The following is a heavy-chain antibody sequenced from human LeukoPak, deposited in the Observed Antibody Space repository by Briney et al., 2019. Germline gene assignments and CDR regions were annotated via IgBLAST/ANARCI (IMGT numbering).Heavy chain of an antibody. Sequence: ASVKVSCKASGYPFTSYYMHWVRQAPGQGLEWMGIINPSGGSTSYAQKFQGRVTMTRDTSTSTVYMELSSLRSEDTAVYYCASSRANWGSILVYGMDVWGKGTTVTVSS. V-gene: IGHV1-46*01. D-gene: IGHD7-27*01. CDR2: INPSGGST. J-gene: IGHJ6*04. CDR3: ASSRANWGSILVYGMDV. CDR1: GYPFTSYY.